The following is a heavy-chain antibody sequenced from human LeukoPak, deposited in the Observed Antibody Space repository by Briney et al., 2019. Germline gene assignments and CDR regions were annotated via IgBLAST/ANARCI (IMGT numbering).Heavy chain of an antibody. CDR3: ARARGGVGIDY. CDR2: IYYSGST. J-gene: IGHJ4*02. V-gene: IGHV4-39*07. CDR1: GGSISSSNNY. D-gene: IGHD3-10*01. Sequence: KPSETLSLTCTVSGGSISSSNNYWGWVRQPPGKGLEWIGSIYYSGSTYYNPSLKSRVTISVDTSKNQFSLKVTSVTAADTAVYYCARARGGVGIDYWGQGTLVTVSS.